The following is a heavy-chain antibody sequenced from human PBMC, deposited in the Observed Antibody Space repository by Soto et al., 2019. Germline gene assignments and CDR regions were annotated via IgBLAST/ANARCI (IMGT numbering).Heavy chain of an antibody. Sequence: EVQLVESGGGLVQPGGSLKLSCAASGFTFSDSSIHWVRQTSGKGLEWVGRIRSNANTSATAYAASVAGRLALSRDASSNTAYLLKNSMKIEDTAVQYCSGLSYRGNAEDSYDYWGQGTLVTVSS. CDR1: GFTFSDSS. J-gene: IGHJ4*02. V-gene: IGHV3-73*02. CDR2: IRSNANTSAT. CDR3: SGLSYRGNAEDSYDY. D-gene: IGHD5-12*01.